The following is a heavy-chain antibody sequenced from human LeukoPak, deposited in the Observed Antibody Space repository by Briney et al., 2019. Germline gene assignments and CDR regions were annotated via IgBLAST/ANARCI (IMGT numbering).Heavy chain of an antibody. CDR1: GYTFTSYD. Sequence: ASVKVSCKASGYTFTSYDINWVRQATGQGLEWMGRMNPNSGNTGYAQKFQGRVTMTRNTSISTAYMELSSLRSEDTAVYYCARGSGYEDAFDIWGQGTMVTVSS. D-gene: IGHD6-25*01. V-gene: IGHV1-8*01. CDR2: MNPNSGNT. CDR3: ARGSGYEDAFDI. J-gene: IGHJ3*02.